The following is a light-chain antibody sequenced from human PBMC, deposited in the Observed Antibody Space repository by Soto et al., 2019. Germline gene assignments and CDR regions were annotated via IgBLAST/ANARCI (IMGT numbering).Light chain of an antibody. CDR2: NDN. CDR1: RSNIESHT. V-gene: IGLV1-44*01. J-gene: IGLJ2*01. Sequence: QPVLSQPPSASGTPGQRVTISCSGSRSNIESHTVSWYQQVPGKAPKLLIYNDNLRPSGVPDRFSGSKSGTSASLAISGLQSEDEADYYCSSYAGSNNLVFGGGTKLTVL. CDR3: SSYAGSNNLV.